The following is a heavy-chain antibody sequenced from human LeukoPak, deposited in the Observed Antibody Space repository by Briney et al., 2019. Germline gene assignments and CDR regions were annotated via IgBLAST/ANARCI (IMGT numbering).Heavy chain of an antibody. D-gene: IGHD3-22*01. CDR3: ARFSSGYFGFDY. V-gene: IGHV4-39*07. CDR2: IYYSGST. J-gene: IGHJ4*02. CDR1: GGSISSSSYY. Sequence: PSETLSLTCTVSGGSISSSSYYWGWIRQPPGKGLEWIGSIYYSGSTNYNPSLKSRVTISVDTSKNQFSLKLSSVTAADTAVYYCARFSSGYFGFDYWGQGTLVTVSS.